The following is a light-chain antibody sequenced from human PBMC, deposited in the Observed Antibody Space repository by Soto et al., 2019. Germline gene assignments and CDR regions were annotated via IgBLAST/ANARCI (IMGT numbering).Light chain of an antibody. Sequence: DIVMTQSPLSVPVTPGEPASISCRSSQSLLHSNGYIYLNWYLQKPGQSPQLLSFLASTRAYGVPDRLSGSGSGTDFTLKISRVEAEDVGVYYCMQALQFPYTFGQGTRLDIK. CDR3: MQALQFPYT. V-gene: IGKV2-28*01. CDR1: QSLLHSNGYIY. J-gene: IGKJ2*01. CDR2: LAS.